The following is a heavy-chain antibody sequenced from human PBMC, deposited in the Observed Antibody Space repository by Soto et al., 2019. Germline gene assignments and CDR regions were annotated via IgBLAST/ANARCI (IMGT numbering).Heavy chain of an antibody. CDR2: ISTSGSTI. D-gene: IGHD5-12*01. CDR3: MRGETWLQLSYYFDY. Sequence: GGSLRLSCAASGFTFSSYEMNCVRQAPGKGLEWVSYISTSGSTIYYADSVKGRFTISRDNTKNSLYLQMYTLRAEDTAVYYCMRGETWLQLSYYFDYWGQGTLVTVSS. CDR1: GFTFSSYE. J-gene: IGHJ4*02. V-gene: IGHV3-48*03.